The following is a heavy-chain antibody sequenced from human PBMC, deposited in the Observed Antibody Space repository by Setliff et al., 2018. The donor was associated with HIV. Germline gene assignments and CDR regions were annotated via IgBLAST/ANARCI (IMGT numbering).Heavy chain of an antibody. J-gene: IGHJ6*02. CDR1: GYIFIRYY. Sequence: ASVKVSCKSPGYIFIRYYIFWVRQAPGQGLEWMGNINPHTGVTKYAEKFQGRVTMTRDTSINTIYMELNRLRSDDTAVYYCARDLRDGFEEWFSTLDDGMDVWGQGTTVTVSS. D-gene: IGHD3-3*01. CDR2: INPHTGVT. V-gene: IGHV1-2*02. CDR3: ARDLRDGFEEWFSTLDDGMDV.